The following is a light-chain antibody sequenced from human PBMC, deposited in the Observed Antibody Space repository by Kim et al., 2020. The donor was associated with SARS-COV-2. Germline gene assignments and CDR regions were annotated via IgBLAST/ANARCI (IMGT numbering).Light chain of an antibody. CDR1: QSVGSN. J-gene: IGKJ1*01. V-gene: IGKV3-15*01. CDR3: QQYNNWPWT. CDR2: GVS. Sequence: GSPGERVTLSCRASQSVGSNLAWYQQKPGQTPRLLIYGVSTRATDIPARFTGSGSGTEFTLTVSSLQSEDFGVYYCQQYNNWPWTFGQGTKVDIK.